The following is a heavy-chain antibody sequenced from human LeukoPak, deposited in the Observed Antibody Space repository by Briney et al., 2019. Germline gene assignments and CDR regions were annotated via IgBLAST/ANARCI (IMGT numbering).Heavy chain of an antibody. Sequence: SVKVSCKASGGTFSSYAISWVRQAPGQGLEWMGRIIPILDIANYAQKFQGRVTITADKSTSTAYMELSSLRSEDTAVYYCARGYYYGSGSYPDYWGQGTLVTVSS. CDR1: GGTFSSYA. V-gene: IGHV1-69*04. CDR2: IIPILDIA. J-gene: IGHJ4*02. D-gene: IGHD3-10*01. CDR3: ARGYYYGSGSYPDY.